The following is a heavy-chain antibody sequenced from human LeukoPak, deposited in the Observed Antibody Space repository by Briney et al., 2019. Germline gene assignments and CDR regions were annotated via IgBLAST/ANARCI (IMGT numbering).Heavy chain of an antibody. CDR3: TTDPYYYGSGSFLPYYDY. Sequence: GGSLRLSCAASGFTFSNAWMSWVRQAPGKGLEWVGRIKSKTDGGTTDYAAPVKGRFTISRDDSKTTLYLQMNSLKTEDTAVYYRTTDPYYYGSGSFLPYYDYWGQGTLVTVSS. CDR2: IKSKTDGGTT. V-gene: IGHV3-15*01. CDR1: GFTFSNAW. D-gene: IGHD3-10*01. J-gene: IGHJ4*02.